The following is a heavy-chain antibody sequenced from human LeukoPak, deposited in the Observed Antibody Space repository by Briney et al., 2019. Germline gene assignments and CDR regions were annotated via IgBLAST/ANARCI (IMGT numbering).Heavy chain of an antibody. J-gene: IGHJ5*02. D-gene: IGHD2-2*01. Sequence: GGSLRLSCAASGFTFSSYSMNWVRQAPGKGLEWVSYISSSSSTIYYADSVKGRFTISRDNAKNSLYLQMNSLRAEDTAVYYCARAIVVVPAENWFDPWGQGTLVTVSS. V-gene: IGHV3-48*01. CDR2: ISSSSSTI. CDR3: ARAIVVVPAENWFDP. CDR1: GFTFSSYS.